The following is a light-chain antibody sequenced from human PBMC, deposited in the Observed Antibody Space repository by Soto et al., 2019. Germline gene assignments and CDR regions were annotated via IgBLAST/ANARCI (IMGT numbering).Light chain of an antibody. Sequence: DIQMTQSPSTLSASVGASVLITCRASQSITNWLAWYQQQPGTAPNLLIYDASTLQSGVPSRFSGSGFGTEFTPTISSLQPDDFATYYRQQYNTPWTFGQGTKVDIK. CDR3: QQYNTPWT. CDR2: DAS. J-gene: IGKJ1*01. CDR1: QSITNW. V-gene: IGKV1-5*01.